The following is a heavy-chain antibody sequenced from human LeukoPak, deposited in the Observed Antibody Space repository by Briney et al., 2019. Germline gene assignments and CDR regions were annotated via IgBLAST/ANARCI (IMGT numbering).Heavy chain of an antibody. D-gene: IGHD2-21*02. Sequence: ASVKVSCKASGYTFSTYGINWVRQAPGQGLEWMGWINTNNGNTNYAQKFQGRVTMTRDTSTSTVYMELSSLRSEDTAVYYCARDRGSKRVAYCGGDCYIGYFDLWGRGTLVTVSS. CDR1: GYTFSTYG. CDR2: INTNNGNT. V-gene: IGHV1-18*01. J-gene: IGHJ2*01. CDR3: ARDRGSKRVAYCGGDCYIGYFDL.